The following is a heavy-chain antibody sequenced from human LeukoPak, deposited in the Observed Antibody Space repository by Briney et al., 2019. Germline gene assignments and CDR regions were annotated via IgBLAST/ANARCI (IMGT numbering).Heavy chain of an antibody. CDR2: IDPSDSYT. CDR1: GYSFPSYW. V-gene: IGHV5-10-1*01. Sequence: GESLRTPCKGPGYSFPSYWISWVRQIPGKGLEWRGRIDPSDSYTNYSPSFQGHVTISADKSISTDYLQWSSLKASDTAMYYCARHPVGVAGPLVHWGQGTLVTVSS. CDR3: ARHPVGVAGPLVH. J-gene: IGHJ4*02. D-gene: IGHD6-19*01.